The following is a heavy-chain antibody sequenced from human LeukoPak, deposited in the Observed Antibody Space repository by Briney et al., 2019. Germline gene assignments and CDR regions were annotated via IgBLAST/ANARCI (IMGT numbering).Heavy chain of an antibody. CDR1: GYSISSGYY. Sequence: PSETLSLTCAVSGYSISSGYYWGWIRQPPGKGLEWIGSIYHSGSTYYNPSLKSRVTISVDTSKNQFSLKLSSVTAADTAVYYCAVHLRFLEWSFDYWGQGTLVTVSS. CDR3: AVHLRFLEWSFDY. D-gene: IGHD3-3*01. CDR2: IYHSGST. V-gene: IGHV4-38-2*01. J-gene: IGHJ4*02.